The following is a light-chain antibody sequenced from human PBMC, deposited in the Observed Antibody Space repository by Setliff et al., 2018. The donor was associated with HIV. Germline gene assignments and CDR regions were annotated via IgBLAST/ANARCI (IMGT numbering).Light chain of an antibody. J-gene: IGLJ1*01. CDR1: SSDVGGYDY. CDR3: SSYAGSTNV. V-gene: IGLV2-8*01. Sequence: QSVLTQPPSASGSPGQSVTISCTGTSSDVGGYDYVSWYQQHPGKAPKLMIYEVSQRPSGVPDRFTGSKSGNTASLTVSGLQPEDEADYYCSSYAGSTNVFGTGTKVTV. CDR2: EVS.